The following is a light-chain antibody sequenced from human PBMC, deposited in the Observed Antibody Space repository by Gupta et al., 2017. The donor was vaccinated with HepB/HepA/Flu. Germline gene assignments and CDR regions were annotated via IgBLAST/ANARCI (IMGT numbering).Light chain of an antibody. Sequence: SLELTQPPSASVSPGQPASISCSDDNLGDKFVHWYQQKPGQFPAIVIYQHPKRPSGIPERCSGSNSGNTATLTISGTQAMDEADYYCQVWDRNTLFFGGGTKLTVL. CDR3: QVWDRNTLF. CDR2: QHP. CDR1: NLGDKF. J-gene: IGLJ2*01. V-gene: IGLV3-1*01.